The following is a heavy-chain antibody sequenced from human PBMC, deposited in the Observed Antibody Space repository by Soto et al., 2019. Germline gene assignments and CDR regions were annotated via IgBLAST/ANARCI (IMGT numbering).Heavy chain of an antibody. Sequence: GGSLRLSCAASGFTFSSYSMNWVRQAPGKVLEWVSSISSSSSYIYYADSVKGRFTISRDNAKNSLYLQMNSLRAEDTAVYYCARVGIKGVATASHFDYWGQGTMVTVSS. CDR2: ISSSSSYI. CDR3: ARVGIKGVATASHFDY. CDR1: GFTFSSYS. J-gene: IGHJ4*02. D-gene: IGHD5-12*01. V-gene: IGHV3-21*01.